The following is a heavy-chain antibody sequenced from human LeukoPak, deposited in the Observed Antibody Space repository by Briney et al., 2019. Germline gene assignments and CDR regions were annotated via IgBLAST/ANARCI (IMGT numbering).Heavy chain of an antibody. CDR1: GGSFSGYY. CDR3: ARGQRVAARPSSF. J-gene: IGHJ4*02. CDR2: INHSGST. Sequence: PSETLSLTCAVYGGSFSGYYWSWIRQPPGKGLEWIGEINHSGSTNYNPSLKSRVTISVDTSKSQFSLKLSSVTAADTAVYYCARGQRVAARPSSFWGQGTLVAVSS. V-gene: IGHV4-34*01. D-gene: IGHD6-6*01.